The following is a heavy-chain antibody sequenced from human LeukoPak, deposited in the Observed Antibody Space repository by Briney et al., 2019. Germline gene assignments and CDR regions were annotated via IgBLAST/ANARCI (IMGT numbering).Heavy chain of an antibody. J-gene: IGHJ6*02. CDR2: INHSGST. CDR3: AGSRYCSGGSCYSGHYYYGMDV. CDR1: GGSFSGYY. Sequence: SETLSLTCAVYGGSFSGYYWSWIRRPPGKGLEWIGEINHSGSTNYNPSLKSRVTISVDTSKNQFSLKLSSVTAADTAVYYCAGSRYCSGGSCYSGHYYYGMDVWGQGTTVTVSS. V-gene: IGHV4-34*01. D-gene: IGHD2-15*01.